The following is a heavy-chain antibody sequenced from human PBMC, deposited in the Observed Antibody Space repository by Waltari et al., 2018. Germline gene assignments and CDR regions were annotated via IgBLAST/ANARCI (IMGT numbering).Heavy chain of an antibody. V-gene: IGHV3-21*01. J-gene: IGHJ4*02. CDR2: SSSSSSYI. CDR3: ARVDGDYVDGFDY. CDR1: GFTFSSYS. D-gene: IGHD4-17*01. Sequence: EVQLVESGGGLVKPGGSLRLSCAASGFTFSSYSMNWVRQAPGKGLEWVSSSSSSSSYIYYADSVKGRFTISIDNAKNSLYLQMNSLRAEDTAVYYCARVDGDYVDGFDYWGQGTLVTVSS.